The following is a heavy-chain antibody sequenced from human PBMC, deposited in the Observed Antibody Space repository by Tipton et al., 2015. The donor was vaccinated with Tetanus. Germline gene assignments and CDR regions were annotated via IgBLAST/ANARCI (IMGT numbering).Heavy chain of an antibody. CDR2: AFSSGNT. CDR1: GVSIADNTNY. D-gene: IGHD3-16*02. V-gene: IGHV4-39*01. CDR3: AKTAGYDNTWLYHFDF. Sequence: TLSLTCTVSGVSIADNTNYWGWIRQPPGKGLEWIGSAFSSGNTFYNPSLMSRVTISVDTSKNQFSLKLSSVTAADTAVYFCAKTAGYDNTWLYHFDFWGQGILGTVSS. J-gene: IGHJ4*02.